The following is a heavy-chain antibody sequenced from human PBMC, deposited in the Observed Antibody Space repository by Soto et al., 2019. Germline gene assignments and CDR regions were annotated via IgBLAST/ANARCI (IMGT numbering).Heavy chain of an antibody. CDR1: GFTFSNYG. Sequence: HPGGSLRLSCAASGFTFSNYGIHWVRQAPGKRLEWVAVISYDGRNKFYADSVKGRFTISRDNSKNTLYLEMNSLRAEDTAVFYCAKDPPSTGSYYLDWYFDLWGRGTLVTVSS. CDR3: AKDPPSTGSYYLDWYFDL. V-gene: IGHV3-30*18. J-gene: IGHJ2*01. CDR2: ISYDGRNK. D-gene: IGHD1-26*01.